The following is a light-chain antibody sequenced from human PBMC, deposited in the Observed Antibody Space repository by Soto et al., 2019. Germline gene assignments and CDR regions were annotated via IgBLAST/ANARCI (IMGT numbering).Light chain of an antibody. V-gene: IGLV3-9*01. CDR3: QVWDSSTGV. CDR1: NIGSKN. CDR2: RDR. Sequence: SYELTQALSVSVALGQTARITCGGNNIGSKNVQWYQQKPGQAPVPVIYRDRNRPSGIPERFSGSNSGNTASLTISRAQAGDEADYYCQVWDSSTGVFGTGTKLTVL. J-gene: IGLJ1*01.